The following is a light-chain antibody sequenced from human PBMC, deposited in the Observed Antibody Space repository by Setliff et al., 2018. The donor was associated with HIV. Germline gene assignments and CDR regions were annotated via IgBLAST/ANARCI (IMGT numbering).Light chain of an antibody. CDR3: SSFTTSGTVI. CDR1: SSDVGGYNY. V-gene: IGLV2-14*01. CDR2: EVG. J-gene: IGLJ2*01. Sequence: QSALAQPASVSGSPGQSITISCTGTSSDVGGYNYVSWYQQHPDKAPKLMIYEVGKRPSGVSNRFSGSKSDNTASLTISGLQAGDEADYYCSSFTTSGTVIFGGGTKVTVL.